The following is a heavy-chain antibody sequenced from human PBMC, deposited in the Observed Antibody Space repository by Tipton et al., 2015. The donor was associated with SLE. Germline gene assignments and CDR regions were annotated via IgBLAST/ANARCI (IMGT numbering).Heavy chain of an antibody. V-gene: IGHV3-30-3*01. CDR1: GFTFSSYA. CDR3: ANVGFNSGWYLGYFDY. J-gene: IGHJ4*02. CDR2: ISYDGSNK. Sequence: SLRLSCAASGFTFSSYAMHWVRQAPGKGLEWVAVISYDGSNKYYADSVKGRFTISRDNSKNTLYLQMSSLRAEDTAVYYCANVGFNSGWYLGYFDYWGQGTLVTVSS. D-gene: IGHD6-19*01.